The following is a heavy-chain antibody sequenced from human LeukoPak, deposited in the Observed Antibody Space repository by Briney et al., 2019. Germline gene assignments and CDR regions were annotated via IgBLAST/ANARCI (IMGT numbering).Heavy chain of an antibody. D-gene: IGHD5-18*01. CDR1: GYTFTGYY. Sequence: GASVKVSCKASGYTFTGYYMHWVRQAPGQGLEWMGWINPNSGGTNYAQKFQGRVTMTRDTSISTAYMELSRLRSDDTAVYYCARDPEGYSYGFESVDWGQGTLVTVSS. V-gene: IGHV1-2*02. J-gene: IGHJ4*02. CDR3: ARDPEGYSYGFESVD. CDR2: INPNSGGT.